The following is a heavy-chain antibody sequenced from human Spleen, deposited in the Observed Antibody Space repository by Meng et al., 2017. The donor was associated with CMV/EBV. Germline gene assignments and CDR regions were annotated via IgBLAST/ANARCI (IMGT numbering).Heavy chain of an antibody. CDR2: INQDGSEK. CDR1: GFTFSNYW. V-gene: IGHV3-7*03. CDR3: ARSPSILVGHSEIDL. J-gene: IGHJ5*02. D-gene: IGHD3-22*01. Sequence: GGSLRLSCAASGFTFSNYWMSWVRQAPGKGLEWVANINQDGSEKYYLDSVKGRFTISRDNARNSLYLQMNSLRVEDTAVYYCARSPSILVGHSEIDLWGQGTLVTVSS.